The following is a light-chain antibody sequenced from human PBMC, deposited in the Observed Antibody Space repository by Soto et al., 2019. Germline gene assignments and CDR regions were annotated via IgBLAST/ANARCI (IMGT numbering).Light chain of an antibody. J-gene: IGLJ1*01. Sequence: QSALTQPASVSVSPGQSITIFCTGTSSDVGGYNYVSWYQQHPGSAPKLMIYDVSSRPSGVSNRFSGSKSGNTASLTISGLQAEDEADYYCSSYTSSFKLAVFGSGTKVTVL. CDR3: SSYTSSFKLAV. CDR2: DVS. CDR1: SSDVGGYNY. V-gene: IGLV2-14*03.